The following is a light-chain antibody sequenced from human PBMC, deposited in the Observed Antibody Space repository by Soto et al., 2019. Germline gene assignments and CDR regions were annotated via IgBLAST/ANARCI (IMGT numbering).Light chain of an antibody. CDR1: QSVKDN. J-gene: IGKJ4*01. Sequence: EIVMTQSPGTLSVSPGERVTLSCRASQSVKDNLAWYQQKPGQAPRLLIYDASTRAAGIPASFSGSGSGTEFTLTISSLQSEDFGVYYCQHYNRWPLTFGGGTKVEIK. CDR3: QHYNRWPLT. V-gene: IGKV3-15*01. CDR2: DAS.